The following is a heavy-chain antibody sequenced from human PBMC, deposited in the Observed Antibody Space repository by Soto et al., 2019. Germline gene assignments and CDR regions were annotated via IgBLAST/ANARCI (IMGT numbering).Heavy chain of an antibody. D-gene: IGHD5-12*01. CDR1: GGTFSSYT. Sequence: QVQLVQSGAEVKKPGSSVKVSCKASGGTFSSYTISWVRQAPGQGLEWMGRIIPILGIANYAKKFQGRVTMTADKSTSTAYMELSSLRSEDTAVYYSPRDRGDGYNNIWGQGTMVTVSS. J-gene: IGHJ3*02. V-gene: IGHV1-69*08. CDR2: IIPILGIA. CDR3: PRDRGDGYNNI.